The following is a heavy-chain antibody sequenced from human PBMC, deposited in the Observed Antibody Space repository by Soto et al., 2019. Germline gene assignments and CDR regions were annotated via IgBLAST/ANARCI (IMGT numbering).Heavy chain of an antibody. CDR1: GDSFSSYA. J-gene: IGHJ3*02. D-gene: IGHD3-16*02. Sequence: TSVKVSCKTSGDSFSSYAISWVRQAPGQGLEWVGGIFPIFRTGNYAPKFQGRVTITADESTSTAYMELSSLRSEDTAVYYCARECIMITFGGVIVYDAFDIWGQGTMVTVSS. V-gene: IGHV1-69*13. CDR3: ARECIMITFGGVIVYDAFDI. CDR2: IFPIFRTG.